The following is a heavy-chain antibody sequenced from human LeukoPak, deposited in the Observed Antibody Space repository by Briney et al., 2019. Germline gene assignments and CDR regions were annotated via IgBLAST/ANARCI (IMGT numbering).Heavy chain of an antibody. J-gene: IGHJ4*02. D-gene: IGHD4-17*01. CDR3: ARRSDYGDYGYYFDY. Sequence: GGSLRLSCAASGFTDSSNYMSWVRQAPGKGLEWVSVIYSGGSTYYADSVKGRFTISRDNSKNTLYLQMNSLRAEDTAVYYCARRSDYGDYGYYFDYWGQGTLVTVSS. CDR2: IYSGGST. V-gene: IGHV3-53*01. CDR1: GFTDSSNY.